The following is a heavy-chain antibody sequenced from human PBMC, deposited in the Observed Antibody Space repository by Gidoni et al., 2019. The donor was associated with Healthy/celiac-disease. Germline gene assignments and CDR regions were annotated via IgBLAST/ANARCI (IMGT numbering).Heavy chain of an antibody. D-gene: IGHD6-13*01. CDR3: ASHPGRGIAESNSYFDY. V-gene: IGHV3-30*03. J-gene: IGHJ4*02. CDR1: GFTFSRYG. Sequence: QVQLVESGGGVVQPGRSMRLACAASGFTFSRYGMHWVRQAPGKGLEWVAVISYDGSNKYYADSVKGRFTISRDNSKNTLYLQMNSLRAEDTAVYYCASHPGRGIAESNSYFDYWGQGTLVTVSS. CDR2: ISYDGSNK.